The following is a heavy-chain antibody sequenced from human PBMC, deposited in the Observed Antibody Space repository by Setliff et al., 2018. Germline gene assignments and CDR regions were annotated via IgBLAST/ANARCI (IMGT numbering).Heavy chain of an antibody. Sequence: ASVKVSCKASGYRFSNYGINWVRQAPGQGLEWMGWISAHNDNTNFAQKFQGXXXXTTXXXTXXXXXXXXXXXXXXTAVYYCARGPKDFVVVAAAHRFDNWGQGTLVTVSS. V-gene: IGHV1-18*01. CDR3: ARGPKDFVVVAAAHRFDN. D-gene: IGHD2-2*01. J-gene: IGHJ4*02. CDR2: ISAHNDNT. CDR1: GYRFSNYG.